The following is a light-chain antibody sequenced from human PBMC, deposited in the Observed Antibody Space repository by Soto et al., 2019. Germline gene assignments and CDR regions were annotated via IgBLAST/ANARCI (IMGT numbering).Light chain of an antibody. Sequence: EIVMTQSPATLSVSPGERATLSCRASQSVSSNLAWYQQKPGQATRLLIYGASTRATDIPARFSRSGSGTEFTLTISSLQSECFPVYYCQQYNNWPPWTFCQGTKVEIK. J-gene: IGKJ1*01. CDR1: QSVSSN. V-gene: IGKV3-15*01. CDR3: QQYNNWPPWT. CDR2: GAS.